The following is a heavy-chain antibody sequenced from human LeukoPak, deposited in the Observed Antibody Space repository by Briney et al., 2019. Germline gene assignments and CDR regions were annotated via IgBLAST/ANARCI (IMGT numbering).Heavy chain of an antibody. CDR1: GNTFTSNY. CDR2: INPSGDST. J-gene: IGHJ3*02. Sequence: ASVKVSCKASGNTFTSNYMYWVRQAPGQGLEWMGIINPSGDSTSYAQKFQGRLTMTRDTSTSTVYMELSSLRSEDTAVYYCAREGLAAADAFDIWGQGTMVTVSS. D-gene: IGHD6-13*01. CDR3: AREGLAAADAFDI. V-gene: IGHV1-46*01.